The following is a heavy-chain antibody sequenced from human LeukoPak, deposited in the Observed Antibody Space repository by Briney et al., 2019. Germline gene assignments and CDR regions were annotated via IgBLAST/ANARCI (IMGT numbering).Heavy chain of an antibody. CDR2: ISSSGSYT. D-gene: IGHD5-18*01. CDR3: ARDNGYGGWFDP. V-gene: IGHV3-11*05. Sequence: GGSLRLSCAASGLSYIDSYMTWIRQAPGKGREGVSYISSSGSYTNYADSVQGRFTVSRDNAKNSLFLHMTSLRADDTAVYYCARDNGYGGWFDPWGQGTLVTVSS. J-gene: IGHJ5*02. CDR1: GLSYIDSY.